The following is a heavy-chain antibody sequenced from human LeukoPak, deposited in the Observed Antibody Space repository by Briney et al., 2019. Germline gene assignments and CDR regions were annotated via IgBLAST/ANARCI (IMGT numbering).Heavy chain of an antibody. Sequence: ASVKVSCKASGYTFTSYDINWVRPATGQGLEWMGWMNPNSGNTGYAQKFQGRVTMTRNTYISTAYMELSSLRSEDTAVYYCARGIGSTTVTTLEYYFDYWGQGTLVTVSS. CDR2: MNPNSGNT. J-gene: IGHJ4*02. V-gene: IGHV1-8*01. CDR3: ARGIGSTTVTTLEYYFDY. D-gene: IGHD4-17*01. CDR1: GYTFTSYD.